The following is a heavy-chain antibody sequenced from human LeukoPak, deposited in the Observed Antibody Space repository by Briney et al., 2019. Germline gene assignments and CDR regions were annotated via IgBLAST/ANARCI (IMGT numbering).Heavy chain of an antibody. D-gene: IGHD3-10*01. CDR2: LYYSGST. CDR1: GDSISSNNYY. CDR3: ARFTGDSGRPIIWYYFDY. Sequence: SETLSLTCTVSGDSISSNNYYWGWIRQPPGKGLEWIGSLYYSGSTYYNPSLKSRVTISLDTPKTQFSLKLSSVTAADTAVYYCARFTGDSGRPIIWYYFDYWGQGALVTVSS. J-gene: IGHJ4*02. V-gene: IGHV4-39*01.